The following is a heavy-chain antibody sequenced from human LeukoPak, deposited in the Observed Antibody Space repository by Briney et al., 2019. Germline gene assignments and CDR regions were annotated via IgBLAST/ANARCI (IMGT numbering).Heavy chain of an antibody. D-gene: IGHD6-13*01. CDR3: AKDCYPRGSWPYDY. Sequence: PGGSLRLSCAASGFTFSSYAMSWVRQAPGKGLEWVSAISGSGGSTYYADSVKGRFTISRDNSKNTLYLQMNSLRAEDTAVYYCAKDCYPRGSWPYDYWGQGTLVTVSS. V-gene: IGHV3-23*01. J-gene: IGHJ4*02. CDR1: GFTFSSYA. CDR2: ISGSGGST.